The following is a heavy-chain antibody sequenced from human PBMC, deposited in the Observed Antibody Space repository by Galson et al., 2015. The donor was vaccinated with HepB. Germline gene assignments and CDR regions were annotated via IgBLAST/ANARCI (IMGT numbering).Heavy chain of an antibody. J-gene: IGHJ6*02. CDR1: GFTFSNYS. CDR2: ISSLSNYI. D-gene: IGHD3-10*01. CDR3: SRDREVRGVINYYYGMDV. V-gene: IGHV3-21*01. Sequence: SLRLSCAASGFTFSNYSMNWVRQAPGKGLEWVSSISSLSNYIYYADSVKGRFTIFRDNAKNSLYLQMNSLRAEDTAVYYCSRDREVRGVINYYYGMDVWVQGTTVTVSS.